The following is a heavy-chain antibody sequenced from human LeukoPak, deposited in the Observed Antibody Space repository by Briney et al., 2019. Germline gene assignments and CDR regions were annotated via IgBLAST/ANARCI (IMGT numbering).Heavy chain of an antibody. D-gene: IGHD1-26*01. CDR3: ARDSVGATSGVDY. CDR1: GYTFTGYY. CDR2: INPNSGGT. J-gene: IGHJ4*02. Sequence: ASVKVSCKASGYTFTGYYMHWVRQAPGQGLEWMGWINPNSGGTNYAQKFQGRVTMTRYTSISTAYMELSRLRSDDTAVYYCARDSVGATSGVDYWGQGTLVTVSS. V-gene: IGHV1-2*02.